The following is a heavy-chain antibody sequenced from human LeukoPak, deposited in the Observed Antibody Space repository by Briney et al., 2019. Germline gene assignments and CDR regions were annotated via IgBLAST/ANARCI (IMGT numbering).Heavy chain of an antibody. CDR2: ISGGSGSRT. J-gene: IGHJ4*02. CDR1: GFTFSSYA. Sequence: PGGSLRLSRASNGFTFSSYALSWVRQPPGKGLEWFSAISGGSGSRTYHADDGKGRFTISRDNSKNALYLQMSRLRAEDTAVYHCANWREGARPGFDYWGQGTLVTVSS. V-gene: IGHV3-23*01. CDR3: ANWREGARPGFDY. D-gene: IGHD1-26*01.